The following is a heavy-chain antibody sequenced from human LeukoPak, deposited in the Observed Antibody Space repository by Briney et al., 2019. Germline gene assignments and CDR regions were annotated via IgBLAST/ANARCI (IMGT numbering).Heavy chain of an antibody. J-gene: IGHJ3*02. CDR1: GFTFSSYA. V-gene: IGHV3-23*01. CDR2: ISGSGGST. CDR3: AKDSFDWLSDTLDI. Sequence: PGGSLRLSCAASGFTFSSYAVSWVRQAPGKGLEWVSDISGSGGSTNYADSVKGRFTISRDNSKNTLYLQMNSLRAEDTAVYYCAKDSFDWLSDTLDIWGQGTMVTVSS. D-gene: IGHD3-9*01.